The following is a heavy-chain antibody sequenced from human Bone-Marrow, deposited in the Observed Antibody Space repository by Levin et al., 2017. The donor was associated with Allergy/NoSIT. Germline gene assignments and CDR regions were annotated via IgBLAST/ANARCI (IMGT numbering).Heavy chain of an antibody. D-gene: IGHD3-9*01. CDR2: ISYDGSNK. CDR3: AKVYLSVPRIIRYFDWLPDYFDY. CDR1: GFTFSSYG. V-gene: IGHV3-30*18. J-gene: IGHJ4*02. Sequence: GGSLRLSCAASGFTFSSYGMHWVRQAPGKGLEWVAVISYDGSNKYYADSVKGRFTISRDNSKNTLYLQMNSLRAEYTAVYYCAKVYLSVPRIIRYFDWLPDYFDYWGQGTLVTVSA.